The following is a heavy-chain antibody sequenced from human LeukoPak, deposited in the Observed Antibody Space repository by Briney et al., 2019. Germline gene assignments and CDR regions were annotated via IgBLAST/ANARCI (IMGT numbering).Heavy chain of an antibody. J-gene: IGHJ4*02. D-gene: IGHD3-9*01. CDR1: GGSFSGYY. Sequence: SETLSLTCAVYGGSFSGYYWSWIRQPPGKGLEWIGEINHSGSTNYNPSLKSRVTISVDTSKNQFSLKLSSVTAADTAVYYCARGRRGILTGYFGFDYWGQGTLVTVSS. V-gene: IGHV4-34*01. CDR2: INHSGST. CDR3: ARGRRGILTGYFGFDY.